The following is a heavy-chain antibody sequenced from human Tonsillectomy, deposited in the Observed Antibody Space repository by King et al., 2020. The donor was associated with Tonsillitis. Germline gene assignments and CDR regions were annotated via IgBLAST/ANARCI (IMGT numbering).Heavy chain of an antibody. V-gene: IGHV3-30*18. CDR3: AKAYYFSGDSESFHY. D-gene: IGHD4-17*01. J-gene: IGHJ4*02. CDR1: GFAFSNFG. CDR2: ISFDGATE. Sequence: VQLVESGGGVVQPGKSLRLSCPASGFAFSNFGMHWVRQAPGKGLEWVAFISFDGATEYYADSVMGRFTISRDNSNNTVYLQMNSLRAEDTAVYYCAKAYYFSGDSESFHYWGQVSLLIVSS.